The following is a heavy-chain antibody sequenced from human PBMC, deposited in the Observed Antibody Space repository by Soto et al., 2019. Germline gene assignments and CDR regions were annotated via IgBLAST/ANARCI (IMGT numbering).Heavy chain of an antibody. CDR2: ISGSGGST. Sequence: EVQLWESGGGLVQPGGSLRLSCAASGFTFSSYAMSWVRQAPGKGLEWVSAISGSGGSTYYADSVKGRFTISRDNSTNKLSLQMHSLRAADTAVYYCARIFNWIQIWLYWYFDLWGRGPLVTVSS. D-gene: IGHD5-18*01. CDR1: GFTFSSYA. CDR3: ARIFNWIQIWLYWYFDL. J-gene: IGHJ2*01. V-gene: IGHV3-23*01.